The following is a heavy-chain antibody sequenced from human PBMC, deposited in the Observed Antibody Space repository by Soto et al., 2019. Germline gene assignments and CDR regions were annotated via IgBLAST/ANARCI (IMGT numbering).Heavy chain of an antibody. Sequence: SETLSLTCTVSGGSISSYYWSWIRQPPGKGLEWIGYIYYSGSTNYNPSLKSRVTISVDTSKNQFSLKLSSVTAADTAVYYCARDQGTTVITSYNWFDPWGQGTLVTVS. J-gene: IGHJ5*02. CDR3: ARDQGTTVITSYNWFDP. V-gene: IGHV4-59*01. D-gene: IGHD4-17*01. CDR1: GGSISSYY. CDR2: IYYSGST.